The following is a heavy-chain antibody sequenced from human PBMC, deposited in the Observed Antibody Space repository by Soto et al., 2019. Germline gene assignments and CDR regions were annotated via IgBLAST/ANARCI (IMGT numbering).Heavy chain of an antibody. CDR2: ISYDGSNK. CDR3: AKDSLLECPDY. V-gene: IGHV3-30*18. D-gene: IGHD3-16*02. Sequence: QVQLVESGGGVVQPGRSLRLSCAASGFTFSSYGMHWVRQAPGKGLEWVAVISYDGSNKYYADSVKGRFTISRDNSKNTLYLQMNSLRAEDTAVYYCAKDSLLECPDYWGQGILVTVSS. CDR1: GFTFSSYG. J-gene: IGHJ4*02.